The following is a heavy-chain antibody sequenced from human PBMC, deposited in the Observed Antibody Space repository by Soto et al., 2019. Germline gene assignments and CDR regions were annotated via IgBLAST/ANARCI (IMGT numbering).Heavy chain of an antibody. CDR1: GGSISSGGTY. D-gene: IGHD4-17*01. J-gene: IGHJ4*02. CDR3: DYAASEYYFDY. CDR2: IYYSGST. Sequence: PSETLSLTCTVSGGSISSGGTYWSWIRQHPGKGLEWIGYIYYSGSTYYNPSLKSRVTISVDTSNNQFSLKLSSVTAADTAVYYCDYAASEYYFDYWGQGTLVTVSS. V-gene: IGHV4-31*03.